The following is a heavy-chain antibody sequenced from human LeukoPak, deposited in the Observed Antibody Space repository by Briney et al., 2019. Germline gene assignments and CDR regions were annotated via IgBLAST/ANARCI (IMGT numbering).Heavy chain of an antibody. J-gene: IGHJ3*02. D-gene: IGHD2-8*02. CDR1: GGSISSGDYY. CDR2: IYYSGST. Sequence: SETLSLTCTVSGGSISSGDYYWSWIRQPPGTGLEWIGYIYYSGSTYYNPSLKSRVTISVDTSKNQFSLKLSSVTAADTAVYYCARDVRDGGVGPDIWGQGTMVTVSS. V-gene: IGHV4-30-4*08. CDR3: ARDVRDGGVGPDI.